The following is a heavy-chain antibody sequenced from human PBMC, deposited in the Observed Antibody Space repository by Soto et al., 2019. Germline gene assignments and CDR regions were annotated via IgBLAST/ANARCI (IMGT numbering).Heavy chain of an antibody. CDR1: GFTFSLYG. V-gene: IGHV3-33*01. CDR2: IWYDGSAT. D-gene: IGHD6-6*01. CDR3: ARDIAVRRIDE. J-gene: IGHJ4*02. Sequence: QVQLVQSGGGVVQPGKSLRLSCGASGFTFSLYGMHWVRQAPGKGLEWVSFIWYDGSATYYGDSVKGRFTISKDDSTNTLYRQMNSLRAEDTAVYYCARDIAVRRIDEWGQGTLVTVAS.